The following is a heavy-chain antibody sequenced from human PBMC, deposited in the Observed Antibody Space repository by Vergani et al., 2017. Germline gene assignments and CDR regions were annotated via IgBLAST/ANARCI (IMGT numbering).Heavy chain of an antibody. CDR1: GYTFTGYY. D-gene: IGHD2-2*02. J-gene: IGHJ5*02. Sequence: QVQMVQSGAEVKKPGASVKISCKASGYTFTGYYIHWVRQAPGQGLEWMGWINPNSGGTNYAQKFQGRVTMTRDTSISTAYMELSRLRSDDTAVYHCARGGIVVVPAAIVNWFDPWGQGTLVTVSS. CDR3: ARGGIVVVPAAIVNWFDP. V-gene: IGHV1-2*02. CDR2: INPNSGGT.